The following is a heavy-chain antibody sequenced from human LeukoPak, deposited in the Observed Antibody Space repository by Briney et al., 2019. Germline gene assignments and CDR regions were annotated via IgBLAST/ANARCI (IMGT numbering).Heavy chain of an antibody. J-gene: IGHJ3*02. CDR3: ARDSRAGGDAFDI. CDR2: IKGDGSNK. V-gene: IGHV3-7*01. CDR1: AFMFSDYW. Sequence: PGGSLRLSCAGSAFMFSDYWMAWVRQAPGKGLECVANIKGDGSNKYYVDSVEGRFTISRDNAKNSLYLQMNSLRVEDTAVYYCARDSRAGGDAFDIWGQGTMVTVSS. D-gene: IGHD4-23*01.